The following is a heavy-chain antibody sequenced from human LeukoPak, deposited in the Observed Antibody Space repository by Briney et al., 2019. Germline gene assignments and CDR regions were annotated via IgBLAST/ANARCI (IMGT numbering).Heavy chain of an antibody. D-gene: IGHD2-2*01. CDR3: ARERSSTSHDHDAFDI. V-gene: IGHV1-69*05. J-gene: IGHJ3*02. Sequence: ASVKVSCKASGGTFSSYAISWVRQAPGQGLEWMGGIIPILGTANYAQKFQGRVTITTDESTSTAYMELSSLRSEDTAVYYCARERSSTSHDHDAFDIWGQGTMVTVSS. CDR2: IIPILGTA. CDR1: GGTFSSYA.